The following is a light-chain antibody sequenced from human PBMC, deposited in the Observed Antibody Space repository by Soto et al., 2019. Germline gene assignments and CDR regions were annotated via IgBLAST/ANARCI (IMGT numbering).Light chain of an antibody. CDR3: LQYNIFWT. CDR2: DAS. CDR1: QGISNY. V-gene: IGKV1-13*02. Sequence: IQMTQSPSSLSASVGDRVTITCRASQGISNYLAWYQQKPGKVPKLLIYDASTLEGGVPSRFSGSGSGTEFTLTIRSLQPDDFATYYCLQYNIFWTFGQGTKVDIK. J-gene: IGKJ1*01.